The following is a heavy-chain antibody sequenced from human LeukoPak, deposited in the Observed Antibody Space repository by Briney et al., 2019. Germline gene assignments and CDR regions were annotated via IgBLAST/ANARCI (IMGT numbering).Heavy chain of an antibody. D-gene: IGHD6-13*01. CDR2: ISSSGSTI. J-gene: IGHJ6*02. CDR3: ARAEVLAAAGLYYYYGMDV. V-gene: IGHV3-11*01. Sequence: GGSLRLSCAASGFTFSDYYMSWIRQAPGKGLEWVSYISSSGSTIYYADSVKGRFTISRDNAKNSLYLQMNSLRAEDTAVYYCARAEVLAAAGLYYYYGMDVWGQGTTVTVSS. CDR1: GFTFSDYY.